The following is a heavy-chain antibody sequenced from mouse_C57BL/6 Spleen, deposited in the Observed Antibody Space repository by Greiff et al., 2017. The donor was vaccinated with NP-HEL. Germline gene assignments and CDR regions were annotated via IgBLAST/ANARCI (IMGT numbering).Heavy chain of an antibody. CDR3: ARGDGSSYVNAMDY. CDR1: GYSITSDY. V-gene: IGHV3-8*01. D-gene: IGHD1-1*01. J-gene: IGHJ4*01. CDR2: ISYSGST. Sequence: EVKLMESGPGLAKPSHSLSLTCSVTGYSITSDYWNWIRKFPGNKLEYMGYISYSGSTYYNPSLKSRISITRDTSKNQYYLQLNSVTTEDTATYYCARGDGSSYVNAMDYWGQGTSVTVSS.